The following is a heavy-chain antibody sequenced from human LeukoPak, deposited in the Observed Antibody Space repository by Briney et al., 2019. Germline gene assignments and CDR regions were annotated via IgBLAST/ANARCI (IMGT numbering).Heavy chain of an antibody. D-gene: IGHD6-19*01. CDR3: ARGPDPNSSGWHPELDY. V-gene: IGHV1-2*02. J-gene: IGHJ4*02. CDR1: EYTFTGYY. CDR2: INPNSGGT. Sequence: ASVKVSCKASEYTFTGYYMHWVRQAPGQGLEWMGWINPNSGGTNYAQKFQGRVTMTRDTSISTAYMELSRLRSDDTAVYYCARGPDPNSSGWHPELDYWGQGTLVTVSS.